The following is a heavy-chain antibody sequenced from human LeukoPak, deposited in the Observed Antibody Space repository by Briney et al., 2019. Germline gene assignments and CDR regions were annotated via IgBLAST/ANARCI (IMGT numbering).Heavy chain of an antibody. V-gene: IGHV1-46*01. CDR3: ARGDSSGYWGGNFDY. J-gene: IGHJ4*01. CDR1: GGTFSSYA. Sequence: GSVKVSCKASGGTFSSYAISWVRQAPGQGLEWMGIINPSDTSTTYAQKFQGRVTMTRDMSTSTVYMELSSLRSEDTAVYYCARGDSSGYWGGNFDYWGQGTLVTVSS. D-gene: IGHD3-22*01. CDR2: INPSDTST.